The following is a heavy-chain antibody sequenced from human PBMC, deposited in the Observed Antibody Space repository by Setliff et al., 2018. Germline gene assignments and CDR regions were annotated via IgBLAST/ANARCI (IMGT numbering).Heavy chain of an antibody. V-gene: IGHV1-46*04. J-gene: IGHJ5*02. CDR2: INPSSGGI. CDR3: ARATRDSDGWYYEYSWFDP. Sequence: ASVKVSCKASGYSFTNHYIHWVRQAPGQGLEWMGRINPSSGGISYAQKLQGRVTMTRDTSINTAYMELSSLTSDDTAVYYCARATRDSDGWYYEYSWFDPWGQGTLVTVSS. D-gene: IGHD6-19*01. CDR1: GYSFTNHY.